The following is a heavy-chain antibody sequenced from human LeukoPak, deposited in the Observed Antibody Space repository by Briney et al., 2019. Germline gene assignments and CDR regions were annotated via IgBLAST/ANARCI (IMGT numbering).Heavy chain of an antibody. CDR3: ARLKRVVVAGVGDWFDP. J-gene: IGHJ5*02. D-gene: IGHD2-15*01. CDR2: VYYTGST. CDR1: AGSINGSIDY. V-gene: IGHV4-39*02. Sequence: SETLSLTCTVSAGSINGSIDYWAWIRQPPGKGLEWVGSVYYTGSTYYNPSLKSRVTISADTSKDHFSLILTSVTAADTAIYYCARLKRVVVAGVGDWFDPWGQGTLVTVSS.